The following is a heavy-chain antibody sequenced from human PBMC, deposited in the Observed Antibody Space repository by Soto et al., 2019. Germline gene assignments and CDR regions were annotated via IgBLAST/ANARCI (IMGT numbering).Heavy chain of an antibody. J-gene: IGHJ3*02. D-gene: IGHD4-17*01. Sequence: PGESLKISCKGSGYSFTSYWIGWVRQMPVKGLEWMGIIYPGDSDTRYSPSFQGQVTISADKSISTAYLQWSSLKASDTAMYYCASRACALRVWADNSYLDIWRQGTGVNVAS. CDR2: IYPGDSDT. CDR1: GYSFTSYW. V-gene: IGHV5-51*01. CDR3: ASRACALRVWADNSYLDI.